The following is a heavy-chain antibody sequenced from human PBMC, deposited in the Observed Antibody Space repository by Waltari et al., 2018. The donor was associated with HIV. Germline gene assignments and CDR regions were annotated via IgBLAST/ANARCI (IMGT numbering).Heavy chain of an antibody. CDR3: ARDKLRDGYNPVLLDH. CDR2: IRYDESHQ. V-gene: IGHV3-30*02. D-gene: IGHD4-17*01. J-gene: IGHJ4*02. Sequence: QVQLVESGGGVVQPGGSLRLSCEASGFTLSNYGMHWVRQAPGKGLDGLEFIRYDESHQYYADSVKGRFTISRDNSKNTLYLQMTGLRDDDTALYLCARDKLRDGYNPVLLDHWGQGTLVTVSS. CDR1: GFTLSNYG.